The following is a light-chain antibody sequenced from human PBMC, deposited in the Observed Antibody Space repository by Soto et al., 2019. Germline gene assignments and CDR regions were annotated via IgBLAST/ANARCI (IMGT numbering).Light chain of an antibody. V-gene: IGKV3-15*01. CDR2: GAS. J-gene: IGKJ1*01. Sequence: EIVVAKSAATGSESPRERATLXFRASHSVSSNLAWYQQKPGQAPRLLIYGASTRATGIPARFSGGGSGTEFTLTISSLPSDDFAVYYCQPYGSSGTSAQGTKADNK. CDR3: QPYGSSGT. CDR1: HSVSSN.